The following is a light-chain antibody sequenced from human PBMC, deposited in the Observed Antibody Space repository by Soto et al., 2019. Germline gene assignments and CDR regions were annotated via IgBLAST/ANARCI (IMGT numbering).Light chain of an antibody. V-gene: IGLV1-44*01. CDR3: AAWDDTLNAYYV. CDR2: NNY. CDR1: SSNIGSYT. Sequence: QSVLTQPPSASGTPGQRVTISCSGSSSNIGSYTVNWYQQLPGTAPKLLIYNNYQRPSGVPDRFSGSKAGTSASLAISGLQSEDEAVYFCAAWDDTLNAYYVFGTGPKVTVL. J-gene: IGLJ1*01.